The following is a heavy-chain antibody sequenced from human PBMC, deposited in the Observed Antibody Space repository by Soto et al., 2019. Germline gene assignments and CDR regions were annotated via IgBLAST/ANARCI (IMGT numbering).Heavy chain of an antibody. D-gene: IGHD3-3*01. Sequence: GXSIGLSCAASGFTFSSYGMHWVRQAHGKGLEWVAVIWYDGSNKYYADSVKGRFTISRDNSKNTLYLQMNSLRAEDTAVYYCAKGVPYDFWSGYGLGAVDSWGQGTKVTFSS. CDR2: IWYDGSNK. V-gene: IGHV3-33*06. CDR1: GFTFSSYG. J-gene: IGHJ3*02. CDR3: AKGVPYDFWSGYGLGAVDS.